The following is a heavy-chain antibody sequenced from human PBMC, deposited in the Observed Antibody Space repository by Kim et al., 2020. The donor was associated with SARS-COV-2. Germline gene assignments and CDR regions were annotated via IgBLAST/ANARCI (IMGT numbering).Heavy chain of an antibody. D-gene: IGHD6-13*01. CDR1: GFTFADYA. Sequence: GGSLRLSCAASGFTFADYAMHWVRQAPGKGLEWVSGIGWNSGYIGYADSVKGRFTISRDNAQNSLSLQMNSLRPEDTALYYCAKGIASSSWNNFDYWGQGILVTVSS. CDR2: IGWNSGYI. J-gene: IGHJ4*02. CDR3: AKGIASSSWNNFDY. V-gene: IGHV3-9*01.